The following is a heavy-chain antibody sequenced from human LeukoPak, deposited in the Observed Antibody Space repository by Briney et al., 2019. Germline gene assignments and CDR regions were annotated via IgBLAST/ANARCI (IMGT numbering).Heavy chain of an antibody. CDR1: GFTFSSYA. J-gene: IGHJ6*02. V-gene: IGHV3-23*01. CDR3: AREGIVVVVAAHFSPGDYYYYGMDV. CDR2: ISGSGGST. D-gene: IGHD2-15*01. Sequence: GGSLRLSCAASGFTFSSYAMSWVRQAPGKGLEWVSAISGSGGSTYYADSVKGRFTIPRDNSKNTLYLQMNSLRAEDTAVYYCAREGIVVVVAAHFSPGDYYYYGMDVWGQGTTVTVSS.